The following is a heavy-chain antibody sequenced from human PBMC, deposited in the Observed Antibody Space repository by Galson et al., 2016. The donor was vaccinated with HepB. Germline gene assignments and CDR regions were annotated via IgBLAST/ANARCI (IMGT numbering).Heavy chain of an antibody. D-gene: IGHD3-9*01. CDR2: IDGSGNT. CDR3: ARNVLRFFDWSKHFDY. CDR1: GDSITSNSFS. J-gene: IGHJ4*02. Sequence: SETLSLTCTVTGDSITSNSFSWGWIRQSPGKGLEWIGNIDGSGNTYYNPSLKTRVTISVDTSKTQFSLRLTSVTAADTAVYYCARNVLRFFDWSKHFDYWGQGTRVTGSP. V-gene: IGHV4-39*01.